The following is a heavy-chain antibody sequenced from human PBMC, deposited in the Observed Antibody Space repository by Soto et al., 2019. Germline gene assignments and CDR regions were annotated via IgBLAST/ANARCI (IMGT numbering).Heavy chain of an antibody. CDR2: INSDGSST. J-gene: IGHJ4*02. Sequence: PGGSLRLSCAASGFTFSSYWMHWVRQAPGKGLVWVSRINSDGSSTNYADSVKGRFTISRDNAKNTLTLQMNSLRAEDTAVYYCARENSSSGRYFDYWGQGTLVTVSS. CDR1: GFTFSSYW. D-gene: IGHD6-6*01. CDR3: ARENSSSGRYFDY. V-gene: IGHV3-74*01.